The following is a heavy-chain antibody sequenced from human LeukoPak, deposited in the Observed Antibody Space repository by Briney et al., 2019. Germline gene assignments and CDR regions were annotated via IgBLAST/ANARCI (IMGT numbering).Heavy chain of an antibody. CDR2: IYTSGST. CDR3: ARDRLSTGFWSGLNWFDP. D-gene: IGHD3-3*01. Sequence: SETLSLTCTVSGGSISSYYWSWIRQPAGKGLEWIGRIYTSGSTNYNPSLKSRVTMSVDTSKNQFSLKLSSVTAADTAVYYCARDRLSTGFWSGLNWFDPWGQGTLVTVSS. V-gene: IGHV4-4*07. CDR1: GGSISSYY. J-gene: IGHJ5*02.